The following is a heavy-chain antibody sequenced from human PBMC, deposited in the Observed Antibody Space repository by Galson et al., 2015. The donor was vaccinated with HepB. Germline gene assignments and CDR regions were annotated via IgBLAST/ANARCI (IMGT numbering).Heavy chain of an antibody. CDR2: IYSGGST. V-gene: IGHV3-53*01. D-gene: IGHD6-13*01. CDR1: GFTVSSNY. CDR3: ARGVAAAGKFFDY. J-gene: IGHJ4*02. Sequence: SLRLSCAASGFTVSSNYMSWVRQAPGKGLEWVSVIYSGGSTYCADSVKGRFTISRDNSKNTLYLQMNSLRADDTAVYYCARGVAAAGKFFDYWGQRTLVTVSS.